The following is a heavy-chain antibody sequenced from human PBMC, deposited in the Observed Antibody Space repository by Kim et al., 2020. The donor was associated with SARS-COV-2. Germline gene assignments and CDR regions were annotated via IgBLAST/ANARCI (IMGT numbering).Heavy chain of an antibody. J-gene: IGHJ6*02. CDR3: AREGLGYCSSTSCYAGARYYGMDV. D-gene: IGHD2-2*03. CDR1: GYTFTGYY. Sequence: ASVKVSCKASGYTFTGYYMHWVRQAPGQGLEWMGWINPNSGGTNYAQKFQGWVTMTRDTSISTAYMEMSRLRSDDTAVYYCAREGLGYCSSTSCYAGARYYGMDVWGQGTTVTVSS. V-gene: IGHV1-2*04. CDR2: INPNSGGT.